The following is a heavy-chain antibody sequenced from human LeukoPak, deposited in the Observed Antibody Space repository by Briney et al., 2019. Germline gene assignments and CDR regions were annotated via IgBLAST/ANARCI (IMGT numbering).Heavy chain of an antibody. CDR3: ARETRGHYYDSSGPDH. Sequence: GESLRLSCAASGFTFRSYEMNWVRQAPGKGLEWVSYIGSSDSTTHYADSVKGRFTISRDNAKNSLYLQMNSLRVEDMGVYYCARETRGHYYDSSGPDHWGQGTLVTVSS. V-gene: IGHV3-48*03. CDR2: IGSSDSTT. J-gene: IGHJ5*02. D-gene: IGHD3-22*01. CDR1: GFTFRSYE.